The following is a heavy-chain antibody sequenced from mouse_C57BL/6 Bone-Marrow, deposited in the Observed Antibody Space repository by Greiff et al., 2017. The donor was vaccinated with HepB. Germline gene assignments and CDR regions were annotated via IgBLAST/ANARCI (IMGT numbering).Heavy chain of an antibody. CDR3: ARRFNGSPLYFDV. V-gene: IGHV5-6*01. D-gene: IGHD1-1*01. CDR2: ISSGGSYT. CDR1: GFTFSSYG. Sequence: EVQLVESGGDLVKPGGSLKLSCAASGFTFSSYGMSWVRQTPDKRLEWVATISSGGSYTYYPDSVKGRFTISRDNAKNTLYLQISSLKSEDTAMYYCARRFNGSPLYFDVWGTGTTVTVSS. J-gene: IGHJ1*03.